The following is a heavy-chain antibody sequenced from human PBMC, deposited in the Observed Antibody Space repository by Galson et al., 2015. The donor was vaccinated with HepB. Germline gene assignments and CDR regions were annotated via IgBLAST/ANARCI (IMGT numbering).Heavy chain of an antibody. J-gene: IGHJ3*02. D-gene: IGHD3-16*01. CDR3: ARDGGAFDI. V-gene: IGHV3-30-3*01. CDR2: ISYDGSNK. Sequence: SLRLSCAASGFTFSSYATHWVRQAPGKGLEWVAVISYDGSNKYYADSVKGRFTISRDDSKNTLYLQMNSLRAEDTAVYYCARDGGAFDIWGQGTMVTVSS. CDR1: GFTFSSYA.